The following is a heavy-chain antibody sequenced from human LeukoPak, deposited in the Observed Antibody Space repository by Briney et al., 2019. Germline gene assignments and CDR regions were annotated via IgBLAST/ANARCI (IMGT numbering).Heavy chain of an antibody. Sequence: SETLSLTCTVSGGSISSSSYYWGWIRQPPGKGLEWIGSIYYSGSTYYNPSLKSRVTISVDTSKNQFSLKLSSVTAADTAVYYCARVTHSSSWYGRGVIDYWGQGTLVTVSS. CDR3: ARVTHSSSWYGRGVIDY. J-gene: IGHJ4*02. D-gene: IGHD6-13*01. CDR1: GGSISSSSYY. V-gene: IGHV4-39*07. CDR2: IYYSGST.